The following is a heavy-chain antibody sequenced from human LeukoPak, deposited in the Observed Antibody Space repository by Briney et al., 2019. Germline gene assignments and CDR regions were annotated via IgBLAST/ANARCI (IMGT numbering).Heavy chain of an antibody. J-gene: IGHJ4*02. CDR2: IRYSGST. Sequence: SETLSLTCTVSGDSISGYYWSWIRQPPGRELEYIGFIRYSGSTKYNPSLQSRVTMSVDTSKNQFSLKLTSVTAADTAVYYCARHKNSGTYPLDFWGQGTLVTVPS. CDR1: GDSISGYY. CDR3: ARHKNSGTYPLDF. D-gene: IGHD3-10*01. V-gene: IGHV4-59*08.